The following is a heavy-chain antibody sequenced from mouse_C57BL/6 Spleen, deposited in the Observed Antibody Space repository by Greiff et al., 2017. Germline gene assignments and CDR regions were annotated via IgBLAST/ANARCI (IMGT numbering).Heavy chain of an antibody. CDR1: GYTFTDYE. V-gene: IGHV1-15*01. Sequence: QVQLQQSGAELVRPGASVTLSCKASGYTFTDYEMHWVKQTPVHGLEWIGAIDPETGGTAYNQKFKGKAILTADKSSSTAYMELRSLTSEDSAVYYCTEDGNSYYFDYWGQGTTLTVSS. D-gene: IGHD2-1*01. J-gene: IGHJ2*01. CDR3: TEDGNSYYFDY. CDR2: IDPETGGT.